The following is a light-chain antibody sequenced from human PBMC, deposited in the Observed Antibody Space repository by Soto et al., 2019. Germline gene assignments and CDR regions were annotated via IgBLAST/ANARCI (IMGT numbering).Light chain of an antibody. Sequence: QPASVSGSPGQSITISCTGTRSDVGGYNYVSWYQQHPGKAPKLIIYDVNNRPSGVSYRFSGSKSGNTASLTISGLQAEDEAEYYCSSYTSSSSLGVFGGGTKVTVL. J-gene: IGLJ2*01. V-gene: IGLV2-14*03. CDR3: SSYTSSSSLGV. CDR1: RSDVGGYNY. CDR2: DVN.